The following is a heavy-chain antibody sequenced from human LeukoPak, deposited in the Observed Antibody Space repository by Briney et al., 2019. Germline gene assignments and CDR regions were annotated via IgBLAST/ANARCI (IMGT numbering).Heavy chain of an antibody. CDR1: GDSISSYY. CDR3: ASLAARAGIVATIDY. Sequence: PSETLSLTCTVSGDSISSYYWSWIRQPPGKGLEWIGYIYYSGSTNYNPSLKSRVTISVDTSKNQFSLKLSSVTAADTAVYYCASLAARAGIVATIDYWGQGTLVTVSS. D-gene: IGHD5-12*01. V-gene: IGHV4-59*01. J-gene: IGHJ4*02. CDR2: IYYSGST.